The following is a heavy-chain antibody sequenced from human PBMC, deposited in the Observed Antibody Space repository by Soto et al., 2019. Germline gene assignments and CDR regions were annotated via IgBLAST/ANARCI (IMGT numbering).Heavy chain of an antibody. D-gene: IGHD3-3*01. J-gene: IGHJ5*02. V-gene: IGHV1-58*02. CDR1: GFTFTSSA. CDR3: AADRGWGEDFWSGLFDP. Sequence: ASVKVSCKASGFTFTSSAMQWVRQARGQRLEWIGWIVVGSGNTNYAQKFQERVTITRDMSTSKAYMELSSLRSEDTAVYYCAADRGWGEDFWSGLFDPWGQGTLVTVSS. CDR2: IVVGSGNT.